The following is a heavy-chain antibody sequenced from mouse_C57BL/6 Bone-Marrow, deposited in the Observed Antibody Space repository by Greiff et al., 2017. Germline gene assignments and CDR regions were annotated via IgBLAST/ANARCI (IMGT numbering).Heavy chain of an antibody. CDR1: GFNIKDDY. J-gene: IGHJ2*01. Sequence: VQLQQSGAELARPGASVKLSCTASGFNIKDDYMHWVKQRPEQGLEWIGWIDPENGDTEYASKFQGKATITADTSSNTAYLQLSSLTSEDTAVYYCTTDYYSNDYFDYWGQGTTLTVSS. CDR2: IDPENGDT. V-gene: IGHV14-4*01. D-gene: IGHD2-5*01. CDR3: TTDYYSNDYFDY.